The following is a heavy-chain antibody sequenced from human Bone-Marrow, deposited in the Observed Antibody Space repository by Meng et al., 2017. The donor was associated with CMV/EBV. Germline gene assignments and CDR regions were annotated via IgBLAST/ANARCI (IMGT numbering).Heavy chain of an antibody. D-gene: IGHD6-13*01. V-gene: IGHV3-21*04. Sequence: GGSLRLSCAASGFTFSSYSMNWVRQAPGKGLEWVSSISSSSSYIYYADSVKGRFTISRDNSKNTLYLQMNSLRAEDTAVYYCATELASGYWGQGTLVTVSS. J-gene: IGHJ4*02. CDR3: ATELASGY. CDR2: ISSSSSYI. CDR1: GFTFSSYS.